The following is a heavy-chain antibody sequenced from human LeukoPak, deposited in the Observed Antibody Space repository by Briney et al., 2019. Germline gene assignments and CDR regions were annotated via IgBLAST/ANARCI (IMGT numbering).Heavy chain of an antibody. CDR3: ATGAAVAGTFSYYYGMDV. D-gene: IGHD6-19*01. J-gene: IGHJ6*02. Sequence: ASVKLSCKVSGYTLTELSMHWVRQPPGKGHELMGGFDPEDGETIYDQKFQSRVTMTEDTSTDTAYMELSSLRSEDTAVYYCATGAAVAGTFSYYYGMDVWGQGTTVTVSS. CDR1: GYTLTELS. V-gene: IGHV1-24*01. CDR2: FDPEDGET.